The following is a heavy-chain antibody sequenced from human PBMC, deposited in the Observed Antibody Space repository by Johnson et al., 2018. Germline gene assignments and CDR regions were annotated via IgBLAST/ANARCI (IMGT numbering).Heavy chain of an antibody. V-gene: IGHV3-30*18. Sequence: QVQLVESGGGVVHPGTSLRLSCAASGFSFSNYAMHWVRQAPGKGLECVAVISFDGSKKYDEDSVNGRFTLSRDNSEKTLYLQMNSLRTEDTAVYYCAKGGRRNYEDIYEYFQDWGQGTLVTVSS. CDR2: ISFDGSKK. CDR3: AKGGRRNYEDIYEYFQD. CDR1: GFSFSNYA. D-gene: IGHD1-7*01. J-gene: IGHJ1*01.